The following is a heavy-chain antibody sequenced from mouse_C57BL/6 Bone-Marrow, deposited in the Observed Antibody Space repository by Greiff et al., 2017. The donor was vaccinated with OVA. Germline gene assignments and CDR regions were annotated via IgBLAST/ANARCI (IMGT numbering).Heavy chain of an antibody. CDR2: IDPSDSYT. J-gene: IGHJ2*01. V-gene: IGHV1-69*01. D-gene: IGHD2-4*01. Sequence: QVQLQQPGAELVMPGASVKLSCKASGYTFTSYWMHWVKQRPGQGLEWIGEIDPSDSYTNYNQKFKGKSTLTVDKSSSTAYMQLSSLTSEDSAVYYCARGYYDDDVFDYWGQGTTLTVSS. CDR3: ARGYYDDDVFDY. CDR1: GYTFTSYW.